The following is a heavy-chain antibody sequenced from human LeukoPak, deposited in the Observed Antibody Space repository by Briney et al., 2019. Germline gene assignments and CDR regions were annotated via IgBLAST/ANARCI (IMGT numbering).Heavy chain of an antibody. V-gene: IGHV1-18*01. J-gene: IGHJ4*02. CDR2: ISAYNGNT. CDR3: ARGVNGYSSGWYADY. D-gene: IGHD6-19*01. CDR1: GYTFTSYG. Sequence: ASVKVSCKASGYTFTSYGISWVRQAPGQGLERMGWISAYNGNTNYAQKLQGRVTMTTDTSTSTAYMELRSLRSDDTAVYYCARGVNGYSSGWYADYWGQGTLVTVSS.